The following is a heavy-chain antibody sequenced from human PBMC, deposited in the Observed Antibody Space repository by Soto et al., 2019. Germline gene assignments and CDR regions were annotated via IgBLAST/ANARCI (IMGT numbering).Heavy chain of an antibody. J-gene: IGHJ4*02. CDR3: ARDRFLSYYDSTTYYADY. Sequence: SETLSLTCTVSGDSISSADYYWSWIRQSPGKGLEWMGFIFYSGTTYYNPSLRSRLTLSVDTSKNQYYLKLSSVTAADTAVYYCARDRFLSYYDSTTYYADYWGQGTLVTVSS. D-gene: IGHD3-22*01. CDR2: IFYSGTT. V-gene: IGHV4-30-4*01. CDR1: GDSISSADYY.